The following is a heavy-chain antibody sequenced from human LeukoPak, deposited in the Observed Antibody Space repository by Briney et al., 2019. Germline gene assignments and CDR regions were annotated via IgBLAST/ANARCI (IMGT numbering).Heavy chain of an antibody. J-gene: IGHJ4*02. CDR1: GFTVSSNY. CDR2: IYSGGST. Sequence: PGGSLRLSCAASGFTVSSNYMSWVRQAPGKGLEWVSVIYSGGSTYYADSVKGRFTISRDNSKNTLYLQMNSLRAEDTAVYYCARESEGNYYYDKGAYFDYWGQGTLVTVSS. CDR3: ARESEGNYYYDKGAYFDY. V-gene: IGHV3-53*01. D-gene: IGHD3-22*01.